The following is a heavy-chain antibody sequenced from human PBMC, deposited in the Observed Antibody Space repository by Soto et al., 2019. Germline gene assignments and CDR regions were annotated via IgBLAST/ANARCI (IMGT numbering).Heavy chain of an antibody. CDR1: GFTLSRYA. CDR3: ARDRSDV. J-gene: IGHJ4*02. CDR2: ISFDGNNG. V-gene: IGHV3-30-3*01. Sequence: QVQLVESGGGVVRPGRSLRLSCAASGFTLSRYAMYWVRQAPGKGLEWVAFISFDGNNGYADSVKGRFTISRDNSKNTVYLQMNSLRGEDTAVYYCARDRSDVWGQGTLVTVSS.